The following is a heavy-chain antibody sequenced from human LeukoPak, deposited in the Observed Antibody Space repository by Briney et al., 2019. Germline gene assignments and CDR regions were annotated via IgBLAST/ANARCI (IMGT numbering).Heavy chain of an antibody. D-gene: IGHD1-26*01. CDR3: ASGIVGASLGHYYYYGMDV. CDR1: GGSISSSNW. CDR2: AYHSGST. V-gene: IGHV4-4*02. J-gene: IGHJ6*02. Sequence: PSETLSLTCAVSGGSISSSNWWSWVRQPPGKGLEWIGEAYHSGSTNYNPSLKSRVTISVDKSKNQFSLKLSSVTAADTAVYYCASGIVGASLGHYYYYGMDVWGQGTTVTVSS.